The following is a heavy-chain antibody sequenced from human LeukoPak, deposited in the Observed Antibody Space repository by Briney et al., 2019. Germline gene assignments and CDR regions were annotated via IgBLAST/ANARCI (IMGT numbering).Heavy chain of an antibody. Sequence: ASVKVSRKASGYTFTGYYMHWVRQAPGQGLEWMGWINPNSGGTNYAQKFQGRVTMTRDTSISTAYMELSRLRSDDTAVYYCARGFVSQGRFDYWGQGTLVTDSS. CDR3: ARGFVSQGRFDY. CDR1: GYTFTGYY. D-gene: IGHD3-10*01. V-gene: IGHV1-2*02. CDR2: INPNSGGT. J-gene: IGHJ4*02.